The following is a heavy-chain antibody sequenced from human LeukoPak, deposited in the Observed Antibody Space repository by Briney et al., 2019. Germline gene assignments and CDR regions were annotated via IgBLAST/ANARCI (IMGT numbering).Heavy chain of an antibody. CDR1: GFTFSSYA. J-gene: IGHJ4*02. Sequence: GGSLRLSCAASGFTFSSYAMSWVRQAPGKGLEWVSAISGSGGSTYYADSVKGRFTISRDNSKNTLYLQMNSLRAEDTAVYYCANRGEQRLVPSYWGQGTLVTVSS. V-gene: IGHV3-23*01. CDR2: ISGSGGST. D-gene: IGHD6-13*01. CDR3: ANRGEQRLVPSY.